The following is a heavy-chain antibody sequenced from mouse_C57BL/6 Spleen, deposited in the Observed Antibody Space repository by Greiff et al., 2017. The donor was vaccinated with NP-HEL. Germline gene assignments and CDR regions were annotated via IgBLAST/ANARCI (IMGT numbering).Heavy chain of an antibody. Sequence: QVQLQQPGAELVKPGASVKLSCKASGYTFTSYWMHWVKQRPGQGLEWIGMIHPNSGSTNYNEKFKSKATLTVDKSSSTVYMELSRLTSEDSAVYFCARHERPYWYFDVWGTGTTVTVSS. CDR3: ARHERPYWYFDV. V-gene: IGHV1-64*01. J-gene: IGHJ1*03. CDR1: GYTFTSYW. CDR2: IHPNSGST.